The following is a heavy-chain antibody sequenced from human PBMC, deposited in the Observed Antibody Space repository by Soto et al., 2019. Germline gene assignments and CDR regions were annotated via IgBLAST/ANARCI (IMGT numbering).Heavy chain of an antibody. CDR3: ARANRYNWNDEGWFDP. CDR2: MNPNSGNT. J-gene: IGHJ5*02. V-gene: IGHV1-8*01. D-gene: IGHD1-20*01. Sequence: QVQLVQSGAEVKKPGASVKVSCKASGYSFSDYDINWVRQATGQGPEWMGWMNPNSGNTGYAQKFQGRVTMTKNTSITKAYMELSILGSEDTAVYYCARANRYNWNDEGWFDPWGQGTMVTVSS. CDR1: GYSFSDYD.